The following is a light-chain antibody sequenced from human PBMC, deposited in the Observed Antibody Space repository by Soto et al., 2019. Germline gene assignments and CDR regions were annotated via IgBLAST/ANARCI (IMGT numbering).Light chain of an antibody. CDR2: LGS. CDR3: MRRLQTPWT. Sequence: DIVMTQSPLSLPVTPGEPASISCRSSQSLLHTSGYNYLDWYLQKPGQSPQLLIYLGSNRASGVPDRFSGSESGTDFTLKITRVEAEDVGVYYCMRRLQTPWTFGQGTKVEIK. J-gene: IGKJ1*01. V-gene: IGKV2-28*01. CDR1: QSLLHTSGYNY.